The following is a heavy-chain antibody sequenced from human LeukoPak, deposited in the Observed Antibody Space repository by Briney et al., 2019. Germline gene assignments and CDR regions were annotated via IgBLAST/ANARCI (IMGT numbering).Heavy chain of an antibody. J-gene: IGHJ4*02. CDR1: GFTFFSPT. CDR2: ISSTGTYI. CDR3: ARSRGIDY. V-gene: IGHV3-21*01. D-gene: IGHD6-13*01. Sequence: GGSLRLSCAPSGFTFFSPTMYWVRQAPGKGLERVSPISSTGTYIYYADSLKGRFTISRDNAKSSLYLQMNSLRAEDTAVYYCARSRGIDYWGQGTLVTVSS.